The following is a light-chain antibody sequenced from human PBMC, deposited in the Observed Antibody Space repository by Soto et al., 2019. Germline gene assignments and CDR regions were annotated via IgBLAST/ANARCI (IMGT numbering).Light chain of an antibody. Sequence: QSALTQPASVSGSPGQSITISCTGTSSDVGGYNYVSWYQQHPGKAPKLMIYDVSNRPSGVSNRFSGSKSGNTASLTISGLQAEDEADYYCSAYTSSSTLLFGGGTQLTVL. V-gene: IGLV2-14*01. CDR3: SAYTSSSTLL. CDR1: SSDVGGYNY. J-gene: IGLJ7*01. CDR2: DVS.